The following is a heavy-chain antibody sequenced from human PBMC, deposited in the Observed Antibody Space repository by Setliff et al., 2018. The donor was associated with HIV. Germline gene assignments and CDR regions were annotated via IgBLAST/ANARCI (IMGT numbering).Heavy chain of an antibody. Sequence: PSETLSLTCTVSGGSICSGSYYWSWIRQPAGKGLEWIGRIYTSGSTNYNPSLKSRVTISVDTSKNQFSLKLSSVTAADTAVYYCARDLGEPSDYWGQGTLVTVSS. CDR2: IYTSGST. D-gene: IGHD3-16*01. J-gene: IGHJ4*02. V-gene: IGHV4-61*02. CDR1: GGSICSGSYY. CDR3: ARDLGEPSDY.